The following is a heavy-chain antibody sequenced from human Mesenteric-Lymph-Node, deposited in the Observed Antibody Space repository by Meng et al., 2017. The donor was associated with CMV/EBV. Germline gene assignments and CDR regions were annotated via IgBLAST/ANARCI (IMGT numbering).Heavy chain of an antibody. Sequence: SCKVSGYTFDNYAINWVRQAPGQGLEWVGTFSTCKDNTDYIQRLQGSVTLTTDTATNTAYLDLRSLRSDDTAVYYCTYTSSSLYRFDYWGQGTLVTVSS. CDR2: FSTCKDNT. D-gene: IGHD6-6*01. CDR1: GYTFDNYA. J-gene: IGHJ4*02. CDR3: TYTSSSLYRFDY. V-gene: IGHV1-18*04.